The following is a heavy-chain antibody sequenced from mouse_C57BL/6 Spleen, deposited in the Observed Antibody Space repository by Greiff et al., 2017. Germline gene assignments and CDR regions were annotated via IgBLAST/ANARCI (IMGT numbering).Heavy chain of an antibody. V-gene: IGHV2-2*01. J-gene: IGHJ4*01. CDR1: GFSLTSYG. CDR2: IWSGGST. CDR3: ARELIYYDYDVGNY. D-gene: IGHD2-4*01. Sequence: VQLKESGPGLVQPSQSLSITCTVSGFSLTSYGVHWVRQSPGKGLEWLGVIWSGGSTDYNAAFISRLSISKDNSKSQVFFKMNSLQADDTAIYYCARELIYYDYDVGNYWGQGTSVTVSS.